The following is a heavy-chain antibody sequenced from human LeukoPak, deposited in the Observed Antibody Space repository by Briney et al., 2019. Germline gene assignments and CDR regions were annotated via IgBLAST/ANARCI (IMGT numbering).Heavy chain of an antibody. Sequence: PGGSLRLSCAASGFTFSTYNMNWVRQAPGKGLEWVSSISSSSNYIYYADSVKGRFTISRDYAKNSLYLQMNSLRAEDTDVYYCARDVGASAPDAFDIWGQGTMVTVSS. J-gene: IGHJ3*02. V-gene: IGHV3-21*01. D-gene: IGHD1-26*01. CDR2: ISSSSNYI. CDR1: GFTFSTYN. CDR3: ARDVGASAPDAFDI.